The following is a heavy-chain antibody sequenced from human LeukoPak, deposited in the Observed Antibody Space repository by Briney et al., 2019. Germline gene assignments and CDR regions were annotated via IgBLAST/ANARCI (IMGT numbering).Heavy chain of an antibody. CDR1: GFTFSSYA. CDR3: AKAEGSGNQPFDY. CDR2: ISAGGGTT. Sequence: GGSLRLSCAASGFTFSSYAMNWVRQAPGKGLEWVSFISAGGGTTYYADSVKGRFTISRDNSKNTLSLHMDSLRAEDTAVYYCAKAEGSGNQPFDYWGQGTLVTVSS. J-gene: IGHJ4*02. D-gene: IGHD3-10*01. V-gene: IGHV3-23*01.